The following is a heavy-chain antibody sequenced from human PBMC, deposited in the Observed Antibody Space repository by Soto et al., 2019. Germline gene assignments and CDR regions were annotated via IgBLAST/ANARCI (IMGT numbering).Heavy chain of an antibody. CDR1: GYTFTSYD. Sequence: ASVKVSCKASGYTFTSYDINWVRQTTGQGLEWMGWMNPNSGNTGYAQKFQGRVTMTRDTSISTAYMELSSLRSEDTAVYYCARDQCRGVHYSGYWGQGTLVTVSS. J-gene: IGHJ4*02. V-gene: IGHV1-8*01. D-gene: IGHD3-10*01. CDR3: ARDQCRGVHYSGY. CDR2: MNPNSGNT.